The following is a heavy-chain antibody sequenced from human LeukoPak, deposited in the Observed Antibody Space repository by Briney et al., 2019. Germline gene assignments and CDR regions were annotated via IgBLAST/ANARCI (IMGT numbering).Heavy chain of an antibody. V-gene: IGHV4-34*01. CDR1: GGSFSGYY. Sequence: PSETLSLTCAVYGGSFSGYYWSWIRQPPGKGLEWIGEINHSGSTNYNPSLKSRVTISVDTSKNQFSLKLSSVTAADTAVYYCAGNGYCSSTSCPYDYWGQGTLVTVSS. D-gene: IGHD2-2*03. J-gene: IGHJ4*02. CDR3: AGNGYCSSTSCPYDY. CDR2: INHSGST.